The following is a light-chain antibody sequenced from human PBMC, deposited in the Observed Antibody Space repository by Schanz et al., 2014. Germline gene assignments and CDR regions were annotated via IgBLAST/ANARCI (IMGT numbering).Light chain of an antibody. J-gene: IGLJ2*01. V-gene: IGLV2-8*01. Sequence: QSALTQPPSASGSPGQSVTISCTGTSSDVGGYNYVSWYQQHPGKAPKLMIYDVSKRPSGVPDRFSGSKSGNTASLTISGLQDEDEADYYCSSYTSSSAVVFGGGTMVTVL. CDR2: DVS. CDR1: SSDVGGYNY. CDR3: SSYTSSSAVV.